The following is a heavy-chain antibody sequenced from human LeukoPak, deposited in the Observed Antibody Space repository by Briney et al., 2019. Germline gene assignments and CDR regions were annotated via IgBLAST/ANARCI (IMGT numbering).Heavy chain of an antibody. D-gene: IGHD6-13*01. CDR1: GGSFSDYY. V-gene: IGHV4-34*01. CDR3: AREGYSSSWYYFDY. Sequence: SETLSLTCAVNGGSFSDYYWSWIRQPPGKGLEWIGEINHSGSTNYNSSLKSRVTISVDTSKNQFSLKLSSVTAADTAVYYCAREGYSSSWYYFDYWGQGTLVTVSS. J-gene: IGHJ4*02. CDR2: INHSGST.